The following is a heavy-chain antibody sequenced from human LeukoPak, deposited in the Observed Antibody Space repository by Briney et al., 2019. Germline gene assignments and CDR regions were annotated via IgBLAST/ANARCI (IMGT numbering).Heavy chain of an antibody. CDR2: ISASGGHT. V-gene: IGHV3-23*01. CDR3: AKTGSVGMIANSLDY. D-gene: IGHD3-22*01. Sequence: GGSLRLSCAASGFTFSSYAMSWVRQAPGKGLEWVSTISASGGHTYYADSVKGRFSISRDNSKNTLSLQMNSLRAEDTAVYYCAKTGSVGMIANSLDYWGQGTLVTVSS. J-gene: IGHJ4*02. CDR1: GFTFSSYA.